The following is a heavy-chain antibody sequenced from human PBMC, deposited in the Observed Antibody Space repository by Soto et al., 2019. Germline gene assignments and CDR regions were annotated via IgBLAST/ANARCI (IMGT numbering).Heavy chain of an antibody. J-gene: IGHJ6*02. CDR1: GYTFTSYG. CDR3: EGQVATPYYYYGMDV. Sequence: QVQLVQSGAEVKKPGASVKVSCKASGYTFTSYGISWVRQAPGQGLEWMGWISAYNGNTNYAQKLQGRVTMTTDTSTSTAYMELRSLTSADTAVYYCEGQVATPYYYYGMDVWGQGTTVTVSS. CDR2: ISAYNGNT. D-gene: IGHD5-12*01. V-gene: IGHV1-18*01.